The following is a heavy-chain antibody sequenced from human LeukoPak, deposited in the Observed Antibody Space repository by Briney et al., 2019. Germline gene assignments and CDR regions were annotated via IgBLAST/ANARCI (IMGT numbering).Heavy chain of an antibody. CDR3: ARERDRGMTSPYFDS. D-gene: IGHD3-16*01. J-gene: IGHJ4*02. CDR2: IYSGGDT. CDR1: GFTVSSNY. Sequence: PGGSLRLSCAASGFTVSSNYMSWVRQAPGKGLEWVSVIYSGGDTYYAVSVKGRFTISRDNSRNTLYLQMNSLRAEDTAVYYCARERDRGMTSPYFDSWGQGTLVPVSS. V-gene: IGHV3-66*01.